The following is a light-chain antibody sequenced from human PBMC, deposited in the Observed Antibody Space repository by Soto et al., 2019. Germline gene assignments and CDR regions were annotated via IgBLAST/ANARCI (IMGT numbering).Light chain of an antibody. CDR2: GAS. J-gene: IGKJ4*01. V-gene: IGKV3-15*01. CDR3: QQYNNWPTT. Sequence: EIVMTQSPATLSVSPGERATLSCRASQSVSSNLAWYQQKPGQAPRLLIYGASTRATGIPARFSGSGSGTEFTLTISGLQSEDFAVYYCQQYNNWPTTFGGGTKVEIK. CDR1: QSVSSN.